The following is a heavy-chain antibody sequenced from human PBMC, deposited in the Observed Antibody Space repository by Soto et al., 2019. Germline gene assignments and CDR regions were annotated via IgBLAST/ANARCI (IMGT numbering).Heavy chain of an antibody. CDR1: GYTFTSYG. CDR2: ISAYNGNT. D-gene: IGHD1-1*01. V-gene: IGHV1-18*01. CDR3: AFRPGGYSWNDDAFDI. J-gene: IGHJ3*02. Sequence: ASVKVSCKASGYTFTSYGISWVRQAPGQGLEWMGWISAYNGNTNYAQKLQGRVTMTTDTSTSTAYMELRSLRSDDTAVYYCAFRPGGYSWNDDAFDIWGQGTMVTVSS.